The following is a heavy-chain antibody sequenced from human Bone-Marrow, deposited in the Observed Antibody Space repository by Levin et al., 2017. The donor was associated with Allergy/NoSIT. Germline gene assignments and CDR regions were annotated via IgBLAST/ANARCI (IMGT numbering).Heavy chain of an antibody. Sequence: GESLKISCAASGFTFSSYAMHWVRQAPGKGLEWVAVISYDGSNKYYADSVKGRFTISRDNSKNTLYLQMNSLRAEDTAVYYCARADGVGDPKLNAFDIWGQGTLVTVSS. D-gene: IGHD4-17*01. V-gene: IGHV3-30-3*01. CDR2: ISYDGSNK. CDR3: ARADGVGDPKLNAFDI. J-gene: IGHJ3*02. CDR1: GFTFSSYA.